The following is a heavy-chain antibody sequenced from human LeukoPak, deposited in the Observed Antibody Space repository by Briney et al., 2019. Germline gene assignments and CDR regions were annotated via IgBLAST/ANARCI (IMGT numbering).Heavy chain of an antibody. D-gene: IGHD6-19*01. Sequence: GGSLRLSCAASGFTFSSYAMSWVRQAPGKGLEWVSAISGSGGSTYYAGSVKGRFTISRDNSKNTLYLQMNSLRAEDTAVYYCAKDEICRGWYRVYWGQGTLVTVSS. CDR2: ISGSGGST. CDR1: GFTFSSYA. CDR3: AKDEICRGWYRVY. J-gene: IGHJ4*02. V-gene: IGHV3-23*01.